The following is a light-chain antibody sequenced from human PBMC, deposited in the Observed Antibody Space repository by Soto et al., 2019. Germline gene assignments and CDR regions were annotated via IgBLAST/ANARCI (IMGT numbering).Light chain of an antibody. Sequence: EIVMTQSPATLSVSPGERATLSCRASQSVDSNLAWYQQKPGQAPRLLIFGASTRATGIPARFSGGGSGTDFTLTISSLEPEDFAVYYCQQRSNWPRTFGQGTKGDIK. CDR3: QQRSNWPRT. CDR1: QSVDSN. CDR2: GAS. V-gene: IGKV3D-15*01. J-gene: IGKJ1*01.